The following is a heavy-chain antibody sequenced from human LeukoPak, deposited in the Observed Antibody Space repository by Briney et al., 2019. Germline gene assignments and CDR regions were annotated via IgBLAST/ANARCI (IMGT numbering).Heavy chain of an antibody. Sequence: GGSLRLSCEASGFTFSTSGLSWVRQAPGKGLEWVSGISYSGGGTHYADSVKGRFTISRDNSRNTLYLQMHSLRAEDTAVYYCAKDRAYISSWCGCSTPWGQGTLVTVSS. CDR3: AKDRAYISSWCGCSTP. J-gene: IGHJ5*02. CDR2: ISYSGGGT. V-gene: IGHV3-23*01. D-gene: IGHD6-13*01. CDR1: GFTFSTSG.